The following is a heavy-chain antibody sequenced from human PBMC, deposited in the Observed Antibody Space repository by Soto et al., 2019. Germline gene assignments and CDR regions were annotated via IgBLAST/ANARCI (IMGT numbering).Heavy chain of an antibody. V-gene: IGHV1-8*01. CDR1: GYTFTNYD. J-gene: IGHJ4*02. CDR2: MNPYSGNT. D-gene: IGHD5-12*01. CDR3: ARIGRATAPH. Sequence: QVQLVQSGAEVKKPGASVKVSCKTSGYTFTNYDINWVRQATGQGPEWLGWMNPYSGNTGYAQKFQGRVTMTRDTSINTAYMGLSSLRSEDTAVYYCARIGRATAPHWGQGTLVTVSS.